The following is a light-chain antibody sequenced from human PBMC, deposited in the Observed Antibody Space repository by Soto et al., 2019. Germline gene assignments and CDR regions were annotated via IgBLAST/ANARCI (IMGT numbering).Light chain of an antibody. J-gene: IGKJ5*01. CDR2: GAS. CDR3: QHYNNWPPGIT. CDR1: QSVSSSY. Sequence: EIVLKQSPGTLSLSQGERATLSCRASQSVSSSYLAWYQQKPGQAPRLLIXGASSRATGIPDRFSGSGSGTDFTLTISSLQSEDFAVYYCQHYNNWPPGITFGQGTRLEIK. V-gene: IGKV3-20*01.